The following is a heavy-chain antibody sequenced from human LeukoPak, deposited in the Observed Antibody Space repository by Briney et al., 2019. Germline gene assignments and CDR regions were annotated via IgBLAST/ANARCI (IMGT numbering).Heavy chain of an antibody. CDR2: INHSGST. CDR3: ARRSRDIVVVPAASDAFDI. J-gene: IGHJ3*02. CDR1: GGSFSGYY. Sequence: PSETLSLTCAVCGGSFSGYYWSWIRQPPGKGLEWIGEINHSGSTNYNPSLKSRVTISVDTSKNQFSLKLSSVTAADTAVYYCARRSRDIVVVPAASDAFDIWGQGTMVTVSS. D-gene: IGHD2-2*01. V-gene: IGHV4-34*01.